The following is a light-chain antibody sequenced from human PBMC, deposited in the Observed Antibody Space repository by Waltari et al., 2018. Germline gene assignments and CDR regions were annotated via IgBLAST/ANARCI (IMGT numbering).Light chain of an antibody. V-gene: IGLV1-40*01. Sequence: QSVLTQPPSVSGAPGQRGTISCTGSSSNIGAGYDAHWYQHLPGTGPKLILCGDNTRPPGVPDRSSGSKSGTSASLAITGLQAEDEADYYCQSYDRSLSGSVFGGGTKLTVL. CDR2: GDN. J-gene: IGLJ2*01. CDR3: QSYDRSLSGSV. CDR1: SSNIGAGYD.